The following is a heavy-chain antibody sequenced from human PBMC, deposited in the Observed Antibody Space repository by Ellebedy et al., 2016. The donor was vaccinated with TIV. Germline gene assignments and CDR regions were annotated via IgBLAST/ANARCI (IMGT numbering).Heavy chain of an antibody. V-gene: IGHV3-7*01. Sequence: GESLKISCAASGFTFSSYWMSWVRQAPGKGLEWVANINQHGSEKHYVDSVKGRFTVSRDNATNSLYLQMNSLRAEDTALYYCTRAGILPTSYHGMDVWGQGTAVTVSS. CDR1: GFTFSSYW. J-gene: IGHJ6*02. CDR3: TRAGILPTSYHGMDV. CDR2: INQHGSEK.